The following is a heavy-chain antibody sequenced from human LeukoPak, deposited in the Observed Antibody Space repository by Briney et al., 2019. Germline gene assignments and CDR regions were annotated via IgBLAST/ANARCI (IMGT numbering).Heavy chain of an antibody. V-gene: IGHV1-69*01. CDR3: ARRYLTYNVFDI. J-gene: IGHJ3*02. D-gene: IGHD3-9*01. CDR2: IIPIFGTA. Sequence: ASVKVSCKASGGTFSSYAISWVRQAPGQGLEWMGGIIPIFGTANYAQKFQGRVTITADESTSTAYMELSSLRSEDTAVYYCARRYLTYNVFDIWGQGTMVTVSS. CDR1: GGTFSSYA.